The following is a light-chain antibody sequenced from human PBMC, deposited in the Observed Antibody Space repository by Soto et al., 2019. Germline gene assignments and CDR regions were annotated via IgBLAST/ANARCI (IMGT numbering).Light chain of an antibody. CDR1: QSLLHSDGNIY. V-gene: IGKV2-28*01. J-gene: IGKJ2*01. CDR3: MQAVEVPYI. Sequence: DIVMTQSPLSLPVTPGESASISCRSSQSLLHSDGNIYLDWYLQKLGQSPQLLIYLVSNRASGVPDRFSGSRSGTDFTLKISRVEAEDVGVYYCMQAVEVPYIFGQGTKLDIK. CDR2: LVS.